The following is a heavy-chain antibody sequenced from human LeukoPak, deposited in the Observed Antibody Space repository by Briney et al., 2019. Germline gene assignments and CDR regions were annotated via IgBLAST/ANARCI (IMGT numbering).Heavy chain of an antibody. Sequence: GGSLRLSCAASGFTFSSYSMSWVRQAPGKGLEWVSVIYSGGSTYYADSVKGRFTISRDNSKNTLYLQMNSLRAEDTAVYYCARVVVAALDYWGQGTLVTVSS. CDR3: ARVVVAALDY. CDR2: IYSGGST. D-gene: IGHD2-15*01. J-gene: IGHJ4*02. CDR1: GFTFSSYS. V-gene: IGHV3-53*01.